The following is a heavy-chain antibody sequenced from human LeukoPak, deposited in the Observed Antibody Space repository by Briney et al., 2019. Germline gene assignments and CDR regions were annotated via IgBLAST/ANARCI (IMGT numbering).Heavy chain of an antibody. CDR2: TYYRSKWYN. CDR3: ARDLGFDGGTFIASLAY. D-gene: IGHD4-23*01. CDR1: GDSVSSNTAA. J-gene: IGHJ4*02. Sequence: SQTLSLICAISGDSVSSNTAAWNWIRQSPSRGLEWLGRTYYRSKWYNNYAVSVKSRITINPDTSKNQFSLQLNSVTPEDTAVYYCARDLGFDGGTFIASLAYWGQGTLVTISS. V-gene: IGHV6-1*01.